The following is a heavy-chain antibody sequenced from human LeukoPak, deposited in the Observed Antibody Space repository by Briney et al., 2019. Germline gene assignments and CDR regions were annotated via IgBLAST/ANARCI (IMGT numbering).Heavy chain of an antibody. V-gene: IGHV4-59*01. Sequence: SETLSLTCTVSGGSISSYYWSWIRQPPGKGLEWIGYIYYSGSTNYNPSLKSRVTISVDTSKNQFSLKLSSMTAADTAVYYCGVYSYGYFDYWGQGTLVTVSS. CDR2: IYYSGST. D-gene: IGHD5-18*01. CDR1: GGSISSYY. CDR3: GVYSYGYFDY. J-gene: IGHJ4*02.